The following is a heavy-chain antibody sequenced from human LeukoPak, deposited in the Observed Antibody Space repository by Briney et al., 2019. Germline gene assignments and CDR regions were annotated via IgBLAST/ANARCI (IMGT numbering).Heavy chain of an antibody. CDR3: AGDRGLTLNY. CDR2: SSYTRST. D-gene: IGHD2-21*01. Sequence: SETLSLTCTVSGGSISSSSYYRDWIRQPPGKGLEWIGSSSYTRSTYYNPSLASRVTISVDTSKNQFSLKLSSVTAADTAVYYCAGDRGLTLNYWGQGTLVTVSS. CDR1: GGSISSSSYY. J-gene: IGHJ4*02. V-gene: IGHV4-39*07.